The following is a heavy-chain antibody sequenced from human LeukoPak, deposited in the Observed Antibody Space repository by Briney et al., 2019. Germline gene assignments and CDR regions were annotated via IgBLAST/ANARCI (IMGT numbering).Heavy chain of an antibody. CDR2: LSNDGSSK. J-gene: IGHJ5*02. V-gene: IGHV3-30*01. Sequence: GGSLRLSCAASGFTFSSYAMHWVRQAPGKGLEWVAVLSNDGSSKYYADSVKGRFITSRDNSKNTVYLQMNSLRAEDTAVYYCARSATVTSRLDPWGQGTLVTVSS. CDR1: GFTFSSYA. D-gene: IGHD4-17*01. CDR3: ARSATVTSRLDP.